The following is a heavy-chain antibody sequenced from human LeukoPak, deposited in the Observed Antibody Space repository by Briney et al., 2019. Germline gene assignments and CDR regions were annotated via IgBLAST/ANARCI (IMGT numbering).Heavy chain of an antibody. J-gene: IGHJ1*01. CDR3: ARRAYDSSGSNTRYFQH. V-gene: IGHV3-21*01. CDR1: GFTFSSYS. CDR2: ISSSSSYI. D-gene: IGHD3-22*01. Sequence: GGSLRLSCAASGFTFSSYSMNWVRQAPGKWLEWVSSISSSSSYIYYADSVKGRFTISRDNAKNSLYLQMNSPRAEDTAVYYCARRAYDSSGSNTRYFQHWGQGTLVTVSS.